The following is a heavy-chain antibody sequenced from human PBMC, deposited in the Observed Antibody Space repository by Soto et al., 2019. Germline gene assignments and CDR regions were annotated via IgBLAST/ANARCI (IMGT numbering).Heavy chain of an antibody. Sequence: SETLSLTCTVSRGSIITHYWSWIRQPPGKGLEWIGYIYYSGSTNYNPSLKSRVTISVDTSKNHFSLKLSSVTAADTAVYYCAKGPYSYEPDWFEPWGQGTLVTVS. V-gene: IGHV4-59*08. CDR2: IYYSGST. CDR1: RGSIITHY. D-gene: IGHD5-18*01. CDR3: AKGPYSYEPDWFEP. J-gene: IGHJ5*02.